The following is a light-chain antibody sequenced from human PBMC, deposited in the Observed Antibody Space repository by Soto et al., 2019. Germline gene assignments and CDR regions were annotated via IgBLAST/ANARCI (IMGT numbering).Light chain of an antibody. CDR3: QQYDISPRT. CDR2: GAS. V-gene: IGKV3-20*01. J-gene: IGKJ1*01. Sequence: EVVLTQSPGTLSLSPGERATLSCRASQSVTSTSLAWYQQKPGQAPRLLIYGASSRATGIPDRFSGSGSGTDFTITISRLEPEDFAVYYCQQYDISPRTFGQGTKVEIK. CDR1: QSVTSTS.